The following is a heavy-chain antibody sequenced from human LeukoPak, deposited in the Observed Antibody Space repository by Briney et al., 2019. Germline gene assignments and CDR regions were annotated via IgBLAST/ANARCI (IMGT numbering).Heavy chain of an antibody. CDR3: ATGGRGYSGYGFFSWFDP. CDR1: GYTLTKLS. J-gene: IGHJ5*02. D-gene: IGHD5-12*01. Sequence: ASVKVSCTVSGYTLTKLSMHWVRQAPGKGLEWMGGFDPEDGETIYAQKFQGRVTMTEDTSTDTAYMELSSLRSEDTAVYYCATGGRGYSGYGFFSWFDPWGQGTLVTVSS. CDR2: FDPEDGET. V-gene: IGHV1-24*01.